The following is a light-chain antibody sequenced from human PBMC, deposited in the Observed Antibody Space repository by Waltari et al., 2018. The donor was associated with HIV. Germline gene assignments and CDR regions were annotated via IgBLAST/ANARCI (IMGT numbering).Light chain of an antibody. CDR3: QSYDSTLRVV. V-gene: IGLV1-40*01. CDR1: SSNTGATYD. Sequence: QPVLTQPPSVSGAPGQRVTISCTRSSSNTGATYDVNWYQQLPGTAPTLLIYANNNRPSGVPDRFSGSKSGTSASLAITGLQAEDEADYYCQSYDSTLRVVFGGGTKLTVL. J-gene: IGLJ2*01. CDR2: ANN.